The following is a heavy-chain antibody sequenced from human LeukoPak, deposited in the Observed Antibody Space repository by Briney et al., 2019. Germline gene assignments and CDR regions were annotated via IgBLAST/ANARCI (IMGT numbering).Heavy chain of an antibody. V-gene: IGHV3-48*01. CDR3: ARFAAGGSYYYYMDV. J-gene: IGHJ6*03. Sequence: GGSLRLSCAASGFTFSSYTMNWVRQPPGKGLEWVSNIGTSSTTIYYADSVKGRFTISRDNAKNSLCLQMNSLRADDTAVYYCARFAAGGSYYYYMDVWGKGTTVTVSS. CDR1: GFTFSSYT. D-gene: IGHD6-25*01. CDR2: IGTSSTTI.